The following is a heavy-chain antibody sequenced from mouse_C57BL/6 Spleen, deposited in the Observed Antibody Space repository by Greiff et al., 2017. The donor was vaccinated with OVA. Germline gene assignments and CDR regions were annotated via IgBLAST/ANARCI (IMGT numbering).Heavy chain of an antibody. J-gene: IGHJ4*01. D-gene: IGHD2-2*01. CDR3: ARGGYDDYYAMDY. Sequence: QVQLHQPGTELVKPGASVKLSCKASGYTFTSYWMHWVKQRPGQGLEWIGNIKPSNGGTNYNEKFKSKATLTVDKSSSTAYMQLSRLTSEDSAVYYCARGGYDDYYAMDYWGQGTSVTVSS. CDR2: IKPSNGGT. V-gene: IGHV1-53*01. CDR1: GYTFTSYW.